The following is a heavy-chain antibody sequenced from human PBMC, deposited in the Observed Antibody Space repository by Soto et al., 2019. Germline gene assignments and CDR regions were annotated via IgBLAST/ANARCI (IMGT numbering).Heavy chain of an antibody. CDR1: GFTFSSYG. D-gene: IGHD2-2*01. CDR3: ARGVVVVPAAMGRGDAFDI. V-gene: IGHV3-33*01. J-gene: IGHJ3*02. Sequence: GGSLRLSCAASGFTFSSYGMHWVRQAPGKGLEWVAVIWYDGSNKYYADSVKGRFTISRDNSKNTLYLQMNSLRAEDTAVYYCARGVVVVPAAMGRGDAFDIWGQGTMVTVSS. CDR2: IWYDGSNK.